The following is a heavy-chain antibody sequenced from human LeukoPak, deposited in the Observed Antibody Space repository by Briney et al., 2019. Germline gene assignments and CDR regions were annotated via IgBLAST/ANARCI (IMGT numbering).Heavy chain of an antibody. V-gene: IGHV1-2*02. Sequence: ASVKVSCKASGYTFTGYYMHWVRQAPGQGLEWMGWINPNSGGTNYAQKFQGRVTMTRDTSISTAYMELSRLRSDDTAVYYCARANGVVPAAQEPDNLFDPWGQGTLVTVSS. CDR1: GYTFTGYY. D-gene: IGHD2-2*01. CDR2: INPNSGGT. J-gene: IGHJ5*02. CDR3: ARANGVVPAAQEPDNLFDP.